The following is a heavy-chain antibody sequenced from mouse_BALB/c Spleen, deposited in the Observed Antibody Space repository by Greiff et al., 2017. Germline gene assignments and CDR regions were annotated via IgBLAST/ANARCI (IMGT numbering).Heavy chain of an antibody. CDR2: SRNKANDYTT. D-gene: IGHD3-2*02. V-gene: IGHV7-1*02. CDR1: GFTFSDFY. Sequence: DVKLVESGGGLVQPGGSLRLSCATSGFTFSDFYMAWVRQPPGKRLEWIAASRNKANDYTTEYSASVKGRFIVSRDTSQSILYLQMNALRAEDTAIYYCARDARLAWFAYWGQGTLVTVSA. CDR3: ARDARLAWFAY. J-gene: IGHJ3*01.